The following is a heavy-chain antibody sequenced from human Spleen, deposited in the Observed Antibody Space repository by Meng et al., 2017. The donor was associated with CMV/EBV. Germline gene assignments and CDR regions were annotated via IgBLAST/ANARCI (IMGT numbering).Heavy chain of an antibody. D-gene: IGHD6-6*01. CDR3: ARDWEYSSSSRYYYYGMDV. V-gene: IGHV3-11*04. CDR2: ISSSGNSI. Sequence: GESLKISCAASGFTFSDYYMAWIRQAPGRGLEWVSYISSSGNSIYYADSVKGRFTISRDNSKNSLYLQMNSLGAEDTAVYYCARDWEYSSSSRYYYYGMDVWGQGTTVTVSS. CDR1: GFTFSDYY. J-gene: IGHJ6*02.